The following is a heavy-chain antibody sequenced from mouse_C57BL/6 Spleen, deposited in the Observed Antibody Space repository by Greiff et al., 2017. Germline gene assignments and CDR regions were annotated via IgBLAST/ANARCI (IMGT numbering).Heavy chain of an antibody. J-gene: IGHJ3*01. D-gene: IGHD1-1*01. Sequence: QVQLQQPGAELVKPGASVKLSCKASGYTFTSYWMQWVKQRPGQGLEWIGEIDPSDSYTNYNQKFKGKGTLTVDTSSSTAYMQLSRLTSEDSAVYYWASHYGCSSRVPYWGQGTLGNVPA. V-gene: IGHV1-50*01. CDR1: GYTFTSYW. CDR2: IDPSDSYT. CDR3: ASHYGCSSRVPY.